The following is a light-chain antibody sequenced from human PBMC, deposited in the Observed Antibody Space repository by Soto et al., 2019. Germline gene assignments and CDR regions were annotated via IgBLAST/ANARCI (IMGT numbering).Light chain of an antibody. Sequence: EIVLTQSPATLSLSPGERATLSCRASQSVGSYLAWYQQKPGQAPRLLIYDASNRATGIPARFSGSGSGTDFTLTISSLEPEDFAVYYCQQRRNWPSTFGQGTRLEI. V-gene: IGKV3-11*01. CDR2: DAS. CDR1: QSVGSY. J-gene: IGKJ5*01. CDR3: QQRRNWPST.